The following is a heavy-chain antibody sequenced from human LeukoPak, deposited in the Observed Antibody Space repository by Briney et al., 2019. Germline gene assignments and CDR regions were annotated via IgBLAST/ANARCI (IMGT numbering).Heavy chain of an antibody. D-gene: IGHD2-15*01. Sequence: PGGSLRLSCAASGFIFSNAWISWVRQAPGKGLEWVGRIKSKTDGGTTDYAAPVKGRFTISRDDSKNTLYLQMNSLKTEDTAVYYCTTEIVVVVAAASDYWGQGTLVTVSS. CDR2: IKSKTDGGTT. CDR3: TTEIVVVVAAASDY. J-gene: IGHJ4*02. V-gene: IGHV3-15*01. CDR1: GFIFSNAW.